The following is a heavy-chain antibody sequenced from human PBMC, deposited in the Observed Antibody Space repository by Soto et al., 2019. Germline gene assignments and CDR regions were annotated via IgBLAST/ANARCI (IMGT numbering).Heavy chain of an antibody. CDR1: GFTFSSYS. CDR2: ISASSSGI. Sequence: PGRFLRLSWVASGFTFSSYSMNRVRQAPGKGLEWISYISASSSGIYYADSVKGRFTISRDNAENSLYLQMNSLRDEDTAVYYCVRDSNWSFDFWGQGTLVTVSS. CDR3: VRDSNWSFDF. J-gene: IGHJ4*02. V-gene: IGHV3-48*02. D-gene: IGHD1-1*01.